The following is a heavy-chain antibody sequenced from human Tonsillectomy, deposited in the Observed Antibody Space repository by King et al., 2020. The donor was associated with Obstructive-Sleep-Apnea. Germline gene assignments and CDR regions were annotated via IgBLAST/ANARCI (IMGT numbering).Heavy chain of an antibody. V-gene: IGHV5-10-1*01. Sequence: QLVQSGAEVKKPGESLRISCKGSGYSFTSYWISWVRQMPGKGLEWMGRVDPSDSYTNYSPSFQGLVTISADKSISTAYLQWSSLKASDTAIYYCARPHSTMLRGEPHYYGMDVWGQGTTVTVSS. CDR3: ARPHSTMLRGEPHYYGMDV. D-gene: IGHD3-10*01. CDR2: VDPSDSYT. J-gene: IGHJ6*02. CDR1: GYSFTSYW.